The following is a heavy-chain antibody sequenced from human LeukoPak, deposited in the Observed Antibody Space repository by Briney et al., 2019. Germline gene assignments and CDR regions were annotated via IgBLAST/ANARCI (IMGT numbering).Heavy chain of an antibody. CDR1: GFTFSSYG. Sequence: PGGSLRLSCAASGFTFSSYGMHWVRQAPGKGLEWVSDIWYEGSNKYYADSVKGRFTISRDNSKNTLYLQMNSLRAEDTAVYYCARDTVVVVGATGFDYWGQGTLVTVSS. CDR3: ARDTVVVVGATGFDY. V-gene: IGHV3-33*01. D-gene: IGHD1-26*01. CDR2: IWYEGSNK. J-gene: IGHJ4*02.